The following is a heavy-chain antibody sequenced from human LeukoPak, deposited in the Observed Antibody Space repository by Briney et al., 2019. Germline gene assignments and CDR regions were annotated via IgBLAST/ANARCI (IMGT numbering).Heavy chain of an antibody. J-gene: IGHJ4*02. Sequence: SETLSLTCAVYGGSFSGYYWSWIRQPPETGREWIGEIKDSGSTNYNRSLKSRFPISVDTSKNQFSLKISSVTAADTALYYCARKCSGGSCTPRLLWHPNSYFEYWGQGKLVTVSS. CDR3: ARKCSGGSCTPRLLWHPNSYFEY. D-gene: IGHD2-15*01. V-gene: IGHV4-34*01. CDR1: GGSFSGYY. CDR2: IKDSGST.